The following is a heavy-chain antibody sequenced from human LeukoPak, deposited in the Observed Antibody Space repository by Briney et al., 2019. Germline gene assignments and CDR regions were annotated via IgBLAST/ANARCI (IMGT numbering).Heavy chain of an antibody. D-gene: IGHD3-10*01. J-gene: IGHJ3*02. CDR3: ARVTMVRGVIRAFDI. CDR1: GYTFTSYA. Sequence: ASVKVSCKASGYTFTSYAMHWVRQAPGQRLEWMGWINAGNGNTKYSQKFQGRVTITRDTSASTAYMELSSLRSEDPAVYYCARVTMVRGVIRAFDIWGQGTMVTVSS. V-gene: IGHV1-3*01. CDR2: INAGNGNT.